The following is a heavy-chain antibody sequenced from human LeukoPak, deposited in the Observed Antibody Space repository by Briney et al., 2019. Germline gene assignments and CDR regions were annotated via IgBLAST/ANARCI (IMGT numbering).Heavy chain of an antibody. V-gene: IGHV3-23*01. D-gene: IGHD6-13*01. J-gene: IGHJ4*02. Sequence: GGSLRLSCAASGFTFSSYAMSWVRQAPGKGLEWVSAISCSGGSTYYADSVKGRFTISRDNSKNTLYLQMNSLRAEDTAVYYCAKAVAAAPRGGYFDYWGQETLVTVSS. CDR1: GFTFSSYA. CDR3: AKAVAAAPRGGYFDY. CDR2: ISCSGGST.